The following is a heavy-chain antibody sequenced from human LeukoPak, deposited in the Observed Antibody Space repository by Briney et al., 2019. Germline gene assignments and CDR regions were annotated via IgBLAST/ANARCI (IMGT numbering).Heavy chain of an antibody. D-gene: IGHD3-22*01. CDR2: IRYDGSNK. CDR1: GFTFDDYA. CDR3: AKGDYDSSGYPIFFDY. Sequence: GGSLRLSCAASGFTFDDYAMHWVRQAPGKGLEWVAFIRYDGSNKYYADSVKGRFTISRDNSKNTLYLQMNSLRAEDTAVYYCAKGDYDSSGYPIFFDYWGQGTLVTVSS. J-gene: IGHJ4*02. V-gene: IGHV3-30*02.